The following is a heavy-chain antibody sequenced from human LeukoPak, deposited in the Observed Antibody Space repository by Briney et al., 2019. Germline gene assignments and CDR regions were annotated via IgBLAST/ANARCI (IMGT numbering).Heavy chain of an antibody. D-gene: IGHD3-16*01. CDR3: AKERGGEFDY. V-gene: IGHV3-23*01. CDR2: FSGSGGST. J-gene: IGHJ4*02. Sequence: GGSLRLSCAASGFTFDDYGMSWVRQAPGKGLEWVSAFSGSGGSTYYADSVKGRFTISRDNSKNTLYLQMNSLRAEDTAVYYCAKERGGEFDYWGQGTLVTVSS. CDR1: GFTFDDYG.